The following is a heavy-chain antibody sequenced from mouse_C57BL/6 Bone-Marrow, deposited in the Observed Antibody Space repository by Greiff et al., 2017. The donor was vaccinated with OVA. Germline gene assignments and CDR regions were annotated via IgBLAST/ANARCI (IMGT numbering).Heavy chain of an antibody. CDR3: AKEGELGLPPWFAY. V-gene: IGHV1-4*01. D-gene: IGHD3-1*01. Sequence: VQLQQSGAELARPGASVKMSCKASGYTFTSYTMHWVKQRPGQGLEWIGYINPSSGYTKYNQKFKDKATLTADKSSSTAYMQLSSLTSEDSAVYYCAKEGELGLPPWFAYRGQGTLVTVSA. J-gene: IGHJ3*01. CDR1: GYTFTSYT. CDR2: INPSSGYT.